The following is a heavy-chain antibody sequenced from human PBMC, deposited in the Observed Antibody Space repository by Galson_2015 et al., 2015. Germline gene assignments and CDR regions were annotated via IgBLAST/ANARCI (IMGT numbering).Heavy chain of an antibody. V-gene: IGHV7-4-1*02. CDR2: INTNTWNP. CDR1: GYTFTSYA. CDR3: ARAGALHESNEEDY. J-gene: IGHJ4*02. Sequence: SVKVSCKASGYTFTSYAMNWVRQAPGQGLEWMGWINTNTWNPTYAQGFTGRFVFSLDTSVSTAYLQISSLKAEDTAVYYCARAGALHESNEEDYWGQGTLVTVSS. D-gene: IGHD3-10*01.